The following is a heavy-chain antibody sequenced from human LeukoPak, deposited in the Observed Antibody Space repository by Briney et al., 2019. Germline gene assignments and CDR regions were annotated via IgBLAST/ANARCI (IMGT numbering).Heavy chain of an antibody. CDR1: GFTFSSYA. D-gene: IGHD2-2*01. CDR2: ISYDGSNK. V-gene: IGHV3-30-3*01. Sequence: GGSLRLSCAASGFTFSSYAMHWVRQAPGKGLEWVAVISYDGSNKYYADSVKGRFTISRDNAKNSLYLQMNSLRAEDTAVYYCASLGYCSSTSCPGDYWGQGTLVTVSS. CDR3: ASLGYCSSTSCPGDY. J-gene: IGHJ4*02.